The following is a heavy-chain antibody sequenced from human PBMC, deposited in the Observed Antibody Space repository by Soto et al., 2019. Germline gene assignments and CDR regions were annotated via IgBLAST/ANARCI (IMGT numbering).Heavy chain of an antibody. CDR3: ARATGDLGYCSGGSCYSDDY. V-gene: IGHV4-59*01. CDR1: GGSSSSYD. D-gene: IGHD2-15*01. CDR2: IYYSGST. J-gene: IGHJ4*02. Sequence: SEPLSVSWSVSGGSSSSYDGSWIRQHPGKGLEWIGYIYYSGSTNYSPSLKSRVTISVDTSKNQFSLKLSSVTAADTAVYYCARATGDLGYCSGGSCYSDDYWGQGTLVTVSS.